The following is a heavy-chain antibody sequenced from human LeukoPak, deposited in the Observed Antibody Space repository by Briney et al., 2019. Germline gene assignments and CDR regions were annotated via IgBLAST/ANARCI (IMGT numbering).Heavy chain of an antibody. J-gene: IGHJ6*02. V-gene: IGHV1-69*13. CDR3: ASPDPPAHEWELLSPRRKDYYYYGMDV. CDR2: IIPIFGAA. Sequence: SVKVSCKASGGTFSSYAISWVRQAPGQGLEWMGGIIPIFGAANYAQKFQGRVTITADESTSTAYMELSSLRSEDTAVYYCASPDPPAHEWELLSPRRKDYYYYGMDVWGQGTTVTVSS. D-gene: IGHD1-26*01. CDR1: GGTFSSYA.